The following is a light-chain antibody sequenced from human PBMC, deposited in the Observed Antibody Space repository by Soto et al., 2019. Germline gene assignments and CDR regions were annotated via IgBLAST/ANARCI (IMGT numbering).Light chain of an antibody. CDR1: SGYSNCK. J-gene: IGLJ2*01. CDR3: GADHGSGSNFVVV. V-gene: IGLV9-49*01. Sequence: QSVLTQPPSASASLGASVTLTCTLSSGYSNCKVDWYQQRPGKGPRFVMRVGTGGIVGSKGDGIPDRFSVLGSGLNRYLTIKNIQEEDESDYHCGADHGSGSNFVVVFGGGTKVTVL. CDR2: VGTGGIVG.